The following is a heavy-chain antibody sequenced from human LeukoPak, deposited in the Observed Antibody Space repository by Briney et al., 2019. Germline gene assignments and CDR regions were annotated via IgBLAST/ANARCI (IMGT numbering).Heavy chain of an antibody. CDR1: IFVFSEYY. Sequence: GGSLRLSCETSIFVFSEYYMHWVRLAPGKGLEWLAVITNDGSRQYYADSVKGRFTVSRDNSKNTLYLQMNSLRAEDTAVYYCARERRSSGWYPSYYGMDVWGQGTTVTVSS. V-gene: IGHV3-33*05. CDR3: ARERRSSGWYPSYYGMDV. CDR2: ITNDGSRQ. J-gene: IGHJ6*02. D-gene: IGHD6-19*01.